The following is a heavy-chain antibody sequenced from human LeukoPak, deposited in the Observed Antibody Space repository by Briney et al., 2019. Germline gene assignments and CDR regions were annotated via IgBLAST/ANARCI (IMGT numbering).Heavy chain of an antibody. V-gene: IGHV1-46*01. CDR3: ARGQGYYSDSSGYPTLDP. CDR2: INPSGGTR. Sequence: ASVKVSCKASGYTFTSHYMHWVRQAPGQGLEWMGIINPSGGTRTYAQKFQGRITMTRDTSTSTVYMELSGLRSEDTAIYYCARGQGYYSDSSGYPTLDPWGQGTLVTVSS. D-gene: IGHD3-22*01. CDR1: GYTFTSHY. J-gene: IGHJ5*02.